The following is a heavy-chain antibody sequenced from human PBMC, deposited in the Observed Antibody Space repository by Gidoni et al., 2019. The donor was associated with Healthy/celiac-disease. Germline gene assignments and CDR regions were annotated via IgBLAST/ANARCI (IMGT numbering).Heavy chain of an antibody. V-gene: IGHV3-21*01. J-gene: IGHJ4*02. Sequence: EVQLVESGGGLVKPGGSLRLSCAASGFTFSSYSMNWVRQAPGKGLEWVSSNSSSSSYIYYADSVKGRFTISIDNAKNSLYLQMNSLRAEDTAVYYCARDTSSSWYRVNDYWGQGTLVTVSS. CDR2: NSSSSSYI. CDR3: ARDTSSSWYRVNDY. CDR1: GFTFSSYS. D-gene: IGHD6-13*01.